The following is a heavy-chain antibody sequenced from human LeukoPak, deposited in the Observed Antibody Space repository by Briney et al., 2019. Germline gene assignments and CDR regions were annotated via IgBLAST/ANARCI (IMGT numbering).Heavy chain of an antibody. V-gene: IGHV3-30*18. D-gene: IGHD1-1*01. CDR2: ISYDGSNK. CDR3: AKDRLRTTGTTFDY. J-gene: IGHJ4*02. Sequence: VQPGRSLRLSCAASGFTFSSYGMHWVRQAPGKGLEWVAVISYDGSNKYYADSVKGRFTISRDNSKNTLYLQMNSLRAEDTAVYYCAKDRLRTTGTTFDYWGQGTLVTVSS. CDR1: GFTFSSYG.